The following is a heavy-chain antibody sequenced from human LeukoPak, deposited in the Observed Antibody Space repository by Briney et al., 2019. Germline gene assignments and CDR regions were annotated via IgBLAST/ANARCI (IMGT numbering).Heavy chain of an antibody. CDR3: ARDKGSGATNYFDY. D-gene: IGHD1-26*01. V-gene: IGHV1-18*01. CDR1: GYTSTSYG. CDR2: ISAYNGNT. J-gene: IGHJ4*02. Sequence: ASVKVSCTASGYTSTSYGISWVRQAPGQGLEWMGWISAYNGNTNYAQKLQGRVTMTTDTSTSTAYMELRSLRSDDTAVYYCARDKGSGATNYFDYWGQGTLVTVSS.